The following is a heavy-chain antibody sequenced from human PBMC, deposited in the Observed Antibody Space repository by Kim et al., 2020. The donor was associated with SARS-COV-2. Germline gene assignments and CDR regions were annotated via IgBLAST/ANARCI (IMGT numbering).Heavy chain of an antibody. Sequence: GGSLRLSCAASGFTFSSYSMNWVRQAPGKGLEWVSSISSSSSYIYYADSVKGRFTISRDNAKNSLYLQMNSLRAEDTAVYYCARVHDGAYRTPTDYWGQGTLVTVSS. J-gene: IGHJ4*02. V-gene: IGHV3-21*01. D-gene: IGHD3-16*02. CDR3: ARVHDGAYRTPTDY. CDR2: ISSSSSYI. CDR1: GFTFSSYS.